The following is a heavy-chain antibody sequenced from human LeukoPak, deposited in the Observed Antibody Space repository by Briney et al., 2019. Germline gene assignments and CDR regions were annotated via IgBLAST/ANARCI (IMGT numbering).Heavy chain of an antibody. CDR1: GFTFSSYG. D-gene: IGHD6-19*01. J-gene: IGHJ4*02. CDR2: IRYDGSNK. CDR3: AKDRSRSGRGGPYYFDY. Sequence: GGSLRLSCAASGFTFSSYGMHWVRQAPGKGLEWVVFIRYDGSNKYYADSVKGRFTISRDNSKNTLYLQMNSLRAEDTAVYYCAKDRSRSGRGGPYYFDYWGQGTLVTVSS. V-gene: IGHV3-30*02.